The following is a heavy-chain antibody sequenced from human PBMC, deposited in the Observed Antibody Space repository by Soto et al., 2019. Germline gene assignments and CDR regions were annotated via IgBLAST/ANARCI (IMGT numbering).Heavy chain of an antibody. Sequence: SVKGSCKASGGTFSSYAISWVRQAPGQGLEWMGGIIPIFGTANYAQKFQGRVTITADESTSTAYMELSSLRSEDTAVYYCARHDCISTSCYYYYYYGMDVWGQGTTVTVSS. V-gene: IGHV1-69*13. CDR1: GGTFSSYA. CDR2: IIPIFGTA. J-gene: IGHJ6*02. CDR3: ARHDCISTSCYYYYYYGMDV. D-gene: IGHD2-2*01.